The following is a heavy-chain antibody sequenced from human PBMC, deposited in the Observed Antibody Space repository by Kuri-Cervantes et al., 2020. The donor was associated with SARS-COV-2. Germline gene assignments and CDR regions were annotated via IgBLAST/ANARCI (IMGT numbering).Heavy chain of an antibody. V-gene: IGHV3-73*01. Sequence: GASLKISCEVSGILFSASALHWVRQASGKGLEWVGRVRGKANNYATAYAASVKGRFTISRNDSKNMAYLQMNSLKTEDTAVYYCTTLIDYWGQGALVTVSS. CDR3: TTLIDY. CDR1: GILFSASA. J-gene: IGHJ4*02. CDR2: VRGKANNYAT.